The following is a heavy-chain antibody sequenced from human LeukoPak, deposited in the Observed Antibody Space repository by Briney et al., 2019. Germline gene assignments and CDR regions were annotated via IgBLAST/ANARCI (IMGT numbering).Heavy chain of an antibody. CDR2: INDSGTI. CDR3: ARRWNYGRNYHIDV. CDR1: GVSFSHYH. J-gene: IGHJ6*03. D-gene: IGHD1-7*01. Sequence: SESQLLTGVCYGVSFSHYHWSSIRQSPGMGLEWIGEINDSGTINYNPSLMSRVTLSLDKSKNQFSLRLSSATAADTAVYYCARRWNYGRNYHIDVGGKEARVSVSS. V-gene: IGHV4-34*01.